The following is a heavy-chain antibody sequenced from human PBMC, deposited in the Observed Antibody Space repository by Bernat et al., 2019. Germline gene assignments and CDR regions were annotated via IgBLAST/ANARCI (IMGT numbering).Heavy chain of an antibody. Sequence: QVQLQESGPGLVKPSQTLSLTCTVSGGSISSGDYYWSWIRQPPGKGLEWIAQINHSGSTNYNPSLKSRVTISVDKSKNQFSLRLSSVTAADTAVYYCARGTSTSAPYMDVWGKGTTVTVSS. CDR3: ARGTSTSAPYMDV. J-gene: IGHJ6*03. CDR1: GGSISSGDYY. CDR2: INHSGST. V-gene: IGHV4-30-4*01.